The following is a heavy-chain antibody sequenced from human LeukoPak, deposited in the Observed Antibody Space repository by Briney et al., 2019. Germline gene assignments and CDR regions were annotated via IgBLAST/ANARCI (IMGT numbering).Heavy chain of an antibody. CDR1: GGSISSSSYY. D-gene: IGHD6-19*01. CDR3: AGTVDSSGSDY. Sequence: PSETLSLTCTVSGGSISSSSYYWGWIRQPPGKGLEWIGSIYYSGSTYYNPSLKSRVTISVDTSKNQFSLKLSSVTAADTAVYYCAGTVDSSGSDYWGQGTLVTFSS. CDR2: IYYSGST. J-gene: IGHJ4*02. V-gene: IGHV4-39*01.